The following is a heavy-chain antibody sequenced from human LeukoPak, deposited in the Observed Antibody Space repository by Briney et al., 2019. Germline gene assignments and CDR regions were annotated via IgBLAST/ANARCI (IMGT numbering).Heavy chain of an antibody. D-gene: IGHD3-10*01. CDR3: ARGGVINSNNWFDP. CDR2: ISSSSSYI. V-gene: IGHV3-21*01. CDR1: GFTFSRHG. Sequence: KAGGSLRLSCVASGFTFSRHGMNWVRQAPGKGLEWVSSISSSSSYIYYADSVKGRFTISRDNAKNSLYLQMNSLRAEDTAVYYCARGGVINSNNWFDPWGQGTLVTVSS. J-gene: IGHJ5*02.